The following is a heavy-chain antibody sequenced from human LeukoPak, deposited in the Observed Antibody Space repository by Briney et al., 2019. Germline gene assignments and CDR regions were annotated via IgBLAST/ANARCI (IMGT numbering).Heavy chain of an antibody. CDR3: AKFDPHYDFWSGYSGYFDY. V-gene: IGHV3-30*18. CDR2: ISYDGSNK. CDR1: GFSFSTYV. Sequence: PGGSLRLSCAASGFSFSTYVIHWVRQAPGKGLEWVAVISYDGSNKYYADSVKGRFTISRDNSKNTLYLQMNSLRAEDTAVYYCAKFDPHYDFWSGYSGYFDYWGQGTLVTVSS. J-gene: IGHJ4*02. D-gene: IGHD3-3*01.